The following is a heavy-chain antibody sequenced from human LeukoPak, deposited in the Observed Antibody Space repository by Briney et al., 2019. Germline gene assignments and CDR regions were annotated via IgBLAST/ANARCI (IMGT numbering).Heavy chain of an antibody. J-gene: IGHJ5*02. D-gene: IGHD2-2*01. CDR1: GYTFTSYG. CDR2: INPNSGGT. CDR3: ARKGSTSYNWFDP. V-gene: IGHV1-2*02. Sequence: GASVKVSCKASGYTFTSYGISWVRQAPGQGLEWMGWINPNSGGTNYAQKFQGRVTMTRDTSISTAYMELSRLRSDDTAVYYCARKGSTSYNWFDPWGQGTLVTVSS.